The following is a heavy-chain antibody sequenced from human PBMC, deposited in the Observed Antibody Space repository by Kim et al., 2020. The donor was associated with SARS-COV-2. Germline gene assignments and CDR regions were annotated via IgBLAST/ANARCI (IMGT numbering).Heavy chain of an antibody. D-gene: IGHD3-10*01. Sequence: GGSLRLSCAASGFTFSSYAMSWVRQAPGKGLEWVSAISGSGGSTYYADSVKGRFTISRDNSKNTLYLQMNSLRAEDTAVYYCAKITMVRGYRGLNWFDPWGQGTLVTVSS. CDR1: GFTFSSYA. V-gene: IGHV3-23*01. CDR3: AKITMVRGYRGLNWFDP. J-gene: IGHJ5*02. CDR2: ISGSGGST.